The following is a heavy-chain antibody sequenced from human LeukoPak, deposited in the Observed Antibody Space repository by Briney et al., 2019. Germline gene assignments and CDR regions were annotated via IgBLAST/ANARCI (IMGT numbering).Heavy chain of an antibody. Sequence: GEPLKISCKTSGYSFNSYWIGWVRQMLGKGLEWMGIIFPSDSDHSYSPSFQGQVTISAAWPITTPYLQWSSLRASDTAMYYCARRLKISQGGTTDYWGQGTLVTVSS. D-gene: IGHD1-1*01. V-gene: IGHV5-51*04. CDR2: IFPSDSDH. J-gene: IGHJ4*02. CDR3: ARRLKISQGGTTDY. CDR1: GYSFNSYW.